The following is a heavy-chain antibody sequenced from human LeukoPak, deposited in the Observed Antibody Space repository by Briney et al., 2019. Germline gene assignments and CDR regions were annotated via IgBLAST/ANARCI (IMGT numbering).Heavy chain of an antibody. Sequence: PGGSLRLSCAASGFTFSSFGMNWVRQAPGKGLEWVSYISSSSSTIYYADSVKGRFTISRDNAKNSLYLQMNSLRAEDTAVYYCASAPYNGLFDYWGQGTLVTVSS. D-gene: IGHD1-14*01. V-gene: IGHV3-48*01. J-gene: IGHJ4*02. CDR1: GFTFSSFG. CDR2: ISSSSSTI. CDR3: ASAPYNGLFDY.